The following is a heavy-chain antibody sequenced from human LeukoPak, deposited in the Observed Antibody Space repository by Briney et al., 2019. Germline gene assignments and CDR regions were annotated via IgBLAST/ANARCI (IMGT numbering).Heavy chain of an antibody. J-gene: IGHJ5*02. CDR1: GGSISSSSYY. D-gene: IGHD4-23*01. CDR2: IYYSGSP. Sequence: SETLSLTCAVSGGSISSSSYYGGWIRQPPGKWLEWMGSIYYSGSPHYNPSLKSRVTISVATSKNQFYMKLSSVTDADTAVYYCASEKIDYGGNSGWFDPWGQGTLVTVSS. CDR3: ASEKIDYGGNSGWFDP. V-gene: IGHV4-39*01.